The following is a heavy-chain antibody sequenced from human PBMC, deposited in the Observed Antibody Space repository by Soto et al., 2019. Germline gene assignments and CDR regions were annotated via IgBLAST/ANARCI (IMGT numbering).Heavy chain of an antibody. CDR2: INPAYGNT. J-gene: IGHJ4*02. CDR1: GYTFSSNA. Sequence: QVQLVQSGAEEKKPGASVRVSCTASGYTFSSNAIHWVRQAPGQRLEWMVWINPAYGNTKYSQKLQGRLTITRDTSASTAYMELSSLKSEDTAVYYCARIVYESSGYNRYFDCWGQGTLVTFSS. CDR3: ARIVYESSGYNRYFDC. D-gene: IGHD3-22*01. V-gene: IGHV1-3*05.